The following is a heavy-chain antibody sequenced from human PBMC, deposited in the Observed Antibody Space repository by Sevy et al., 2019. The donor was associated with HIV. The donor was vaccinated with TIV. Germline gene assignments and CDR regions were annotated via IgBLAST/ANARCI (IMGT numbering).Heavy chain of an antibody. CDR2: IFRSGETT. CDR3: AGARYDSSGSFDAFDI. CDR1: GFTFYNYA. Sequence: GGSLRLSCAASGFTFYNYAMNWVRQAPGKGLEWVSTIFRSGETTYYADSVKARFTISRDNSKNTLYLQMNILRTEDTALYYCAGARYDSSGSFDAFDIWGQGTMVTVSS. D-gene: IGHD3-22*01. J-gene: IGHJ3*02. V-gene: IGHV3-23*01.